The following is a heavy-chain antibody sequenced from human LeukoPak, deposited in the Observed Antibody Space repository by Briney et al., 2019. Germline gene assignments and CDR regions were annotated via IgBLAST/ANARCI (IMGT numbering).Heavy chain of an antibody. CDR2: LYTSGTT. V-gene: IGHV4-4*07. J-gene: IGHJ6*03. Sequence: SETLSLTCTVSYDSINTYYWSWIRQPAGKGLEWIGRLYTSGTTNYNPSLKSRISMSIGTSKKLFSMTLSSVTAADTAVYYCARGYSSGSLVYMDVWGKGTTVIVPS. CDR3: ARGYSSGSLVYMDV. D-gene: IGHD3-10*01. CDR1: YDSINTYY.